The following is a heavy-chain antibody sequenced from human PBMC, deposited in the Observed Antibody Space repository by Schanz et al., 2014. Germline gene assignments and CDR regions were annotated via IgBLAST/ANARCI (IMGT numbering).Heavy chain of an antibody. D-gene: IGHD2-2*01. J-gene: IGHJ5*02. V-gene: IGHV1-18*01. CDR3: ARDRRRYCSTASCLHDNWFDP. CDR2: ISPYNGNT. Sequence: QVQLVQSGAEVKKPGASVKVSCKASGYTFTSYGISWVRQAPGQGLEWMGWISPYNGNTNYAQKLQGRVTMTADTSTSTAYMELRNLRSDDTAVYYCARDRRRYCSTASCLHDNWFDPWGQGTLXIVSS. CDR1: GYTFTSYG.